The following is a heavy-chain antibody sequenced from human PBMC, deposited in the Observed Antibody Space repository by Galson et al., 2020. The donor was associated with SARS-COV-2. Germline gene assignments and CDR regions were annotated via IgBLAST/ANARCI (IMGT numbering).Heavy chain of an antibody. V-gene: IGHV4-39*01. CDR1: GGPISSSSYY. CDR3: ARVGYYYDSSGYYALGAFDI. D-gene: IGHD3-22*01. CDR2: IYYRGST. Sequence: SETLSLTCTVSGGPISSSSYYWGWIRQTPGKGLEWIGSIYYRGSTYYNPSLKRRVTISVDTSKNQFSLKLSSVTAADTAVYYCARVGYYYDSSGYYALGAFDIWGQGTMVTVSS. J-gene: IGHJ3*02.